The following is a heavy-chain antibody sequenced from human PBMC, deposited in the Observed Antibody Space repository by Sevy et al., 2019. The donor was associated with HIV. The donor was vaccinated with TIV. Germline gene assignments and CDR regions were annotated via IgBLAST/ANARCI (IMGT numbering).Heavy chain of an antibody. CDR3: AKNRYELVSYFEH. Sequence: GGSLRLSCSTSRVSFTNPAMSWLRQAPGKGLEWVASISGSGCTKYYAGSVRGRFSISRDDSEDTVYLQMSSRRAEDAAVYYCAKNRYELVSYFEHWGQGTLVTVSS. J-gene: IGHJ1*01. D-gene: IGHD2-2*01. CDR2: ISGSGCTK. V-gene: IGHV3-23*01. CDR1: RVSFTNPA.